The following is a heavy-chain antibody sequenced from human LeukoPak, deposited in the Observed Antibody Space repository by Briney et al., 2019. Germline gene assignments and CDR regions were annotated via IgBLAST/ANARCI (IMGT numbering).Heavy chain of an antibody. CDR1: GFMFSSNW. Sequence: TGGSLRLSCAASGFMFSSNWMSWVRLAPGKGKERVANIKEDGTETYYVDSVKGRFTISRDNAKNSLYLQMNSLRVEDTAVYYCAKEGRSLQTYWGQGTLVTVSS. CDR3: AKEGRSLQTY. D-gene: IGHD5-24*01. V-gene: IGHV3-7*03. CDR2: IKEDGTET. J-gene: IGHJ4*02.